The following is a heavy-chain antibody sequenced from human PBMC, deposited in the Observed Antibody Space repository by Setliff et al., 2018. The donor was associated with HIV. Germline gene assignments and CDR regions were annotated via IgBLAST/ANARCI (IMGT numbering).Heavy chain of an antibody. CDR1: GFTFDSYS. Sequence: HPGGSLRLSCATSGFTFDSYSIIWVRQAPGKGLEWVSYISGLGGGTIYYADSVKGRFTISRDNAKNSLYLQMNSLRAEDTAVYYCARGHCSGGSCLGLISYWGQGTLVTVSS. J-gene: IGHJ4*02. D-gene: IGHD2-15*01. CDR3: ARGHCSGGSCLGLISY. V-gene: IGHV3-48*04. CDR2: ISGLGGGTI.